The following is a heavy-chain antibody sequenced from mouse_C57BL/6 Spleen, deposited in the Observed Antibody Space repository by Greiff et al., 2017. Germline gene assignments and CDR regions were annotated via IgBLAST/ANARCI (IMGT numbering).Heavy chain of an antibody. J-gene: IGHJ3*01. D-gene: IGHD3-2*02. Sequence: QVQLKQSGPELVKPGASVKLSCKASGYTFTSYDINWVKQRPGQGLAWIGWIYPRDGSTKYNEKFKGKATLPVDTSSSTAYMELHSLTSEDSSVYFCSRGDSSGFAWFAYWGQGTLVTVSA. V-gene: IGHV1-85*01. CDR3: SRGDSSGFAWFAY. CDR2: IYPRDGST. CDR1: GYTFTSYD.